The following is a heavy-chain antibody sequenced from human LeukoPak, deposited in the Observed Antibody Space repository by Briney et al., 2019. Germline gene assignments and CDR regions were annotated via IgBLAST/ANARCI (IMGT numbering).Heavy chain of an antibody. CDR3: AIRVDCTNGVCYTDWFDP. V-gene: IGHV1-8*03. D-gene: IGHD2-8*01. CDR1: GYTFTSYD. CDR2: MNPNSGNT. J-gene: IGHJ5*02. Sequence: SVKVSCKASGYTFTSYDINWVRQATGQGLEWMGWMNPNSGNTGYAQKFQGRVTITRNTSISTAYMELSSLRSEDTAVYYCAIRVDCTNGVCYTDWFDPWGQGTLVTVSS.